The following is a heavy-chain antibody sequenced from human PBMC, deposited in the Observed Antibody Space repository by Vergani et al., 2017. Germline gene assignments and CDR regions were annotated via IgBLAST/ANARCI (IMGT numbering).Heavy chain of an antibody. CDR1: GYSFTTYW. CDR3: VRHGRYCSSANCRHYFDY. V-gene: IGHV5-10-1*03. Sequence: EVQLVQSGAEVKKPGESLRISCKGSGYSFTTYWISWVRQMPGKGLEWMGRIDPSDSYSSYSPSFQGHVTISADKSISTAYLQWSSLKASDTAMYYCVRHGRYCSSANCRHYFDYWGQGTLVTVSS. J-gene: IGHJ4*02. CDR2: IDPSDSYS. D-gene: IGHD2-2*01.